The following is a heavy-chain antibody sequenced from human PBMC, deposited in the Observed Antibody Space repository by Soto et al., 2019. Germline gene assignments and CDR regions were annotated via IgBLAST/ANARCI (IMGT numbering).Heavy chain of an antibody. Sequence: GGSLRLSCAASGFTFSSYAMHWVRQAPGKGLEWVAVISYDGSNKYYADSVKGRFTISRDNSKNTLYLQMNSLRAEDTAVYYCARGDRGGFDLSCHATLLTVS. D-gene: IGHD3-10*01. J-gene: IGHJ3*01. V-gene: IGHV3-30-3*01. CDR1: GFTFSSYA. CDR2: ISYDGSNK. CDR3: ARGDRGGFDL.